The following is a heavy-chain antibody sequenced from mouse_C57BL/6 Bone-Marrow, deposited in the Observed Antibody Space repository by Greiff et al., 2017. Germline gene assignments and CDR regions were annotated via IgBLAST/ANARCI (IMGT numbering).Heavy chain of an antibody. V-gene: IGHV1-63*01. CDR1: GYTFTNYW. Sequence: QVQLKESGAELVRPGTSVKMSCKASGYTFTNYWIGWAKQRPGHGLEWIGDIYPGGGYTNYNEKFKGKATLTADKSSSTAYMQFSSLTSGDSAIYYCARCHYGSSYCWYFDVWGTGTTVTVSS. D-gene: IGHD1-1*01. CDR2: IYPGGGYT. J-gene: IGHJ1*03. CDR3: ARCHYGSSYCWYFDV.